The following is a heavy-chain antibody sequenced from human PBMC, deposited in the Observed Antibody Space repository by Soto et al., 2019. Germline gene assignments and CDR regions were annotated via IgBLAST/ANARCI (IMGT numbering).Heavy chain of an antibody. CDR2: ISYDGSEK. CDR3: AKERRYSFDAFDI. J-gene: IGHJ3*02. D-gene: IGHD5-12*01. Sequence: QEQLVESGGGVVQAGRSLRLSCAASGFTFNFFGMHWVRQAPGKGLEWVAVISYDGSEKYYADSVKGRFTMSRDNSKNMAYLEMSSLGTEDTSVYYCAKERRYSFDAFDIWGHGTMVTVSS. CDR1: GFTFNFFG. V-gene: IGHV3-30*18.